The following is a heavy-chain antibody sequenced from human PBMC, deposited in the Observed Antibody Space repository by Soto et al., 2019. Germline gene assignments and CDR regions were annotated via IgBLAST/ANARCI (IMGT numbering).Heavy chain of an antibody. CDR3: AAAVARGWFDP. Sequence: SETLSLTCAIYVGSFSSYYWSWIRQPPGKGLEWIGEINHSGITNYNPSLKSRVAMSVDTSKNQFSLKLSSVTAADMAVYYCAAAVARGWFDPWGQRTLVTVSS. CDR2: INHSGIT. D-gene: IGHD6-19*01. V-gene: IGHV4-34*01. J-gene: IGHJ5*02. CDR1: VGSFSSYY.